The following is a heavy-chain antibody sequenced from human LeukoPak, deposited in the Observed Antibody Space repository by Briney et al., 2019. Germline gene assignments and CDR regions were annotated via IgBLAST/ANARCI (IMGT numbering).Heavy chain of an antibody. Sequence: SETLSLTCTVSSGSISSSTYYWGWIRQPPGKGLEWIGTIYYSGSTYYNPSLKSRVTISVDTSKNQFSLKLNSVAAADTAVYYCARLGGWDFWSGYHYYSYMDVWGKGTTVTVSS. CDR1: SGSISSSTYY. D-gene: IGHD3-3*01. J-gene: IGHJ6*03. CDR2: IYYSGST. CDR3: ARLGGWDFWSGYHYYSYMDV. V-gene: IGHV4-39*01.